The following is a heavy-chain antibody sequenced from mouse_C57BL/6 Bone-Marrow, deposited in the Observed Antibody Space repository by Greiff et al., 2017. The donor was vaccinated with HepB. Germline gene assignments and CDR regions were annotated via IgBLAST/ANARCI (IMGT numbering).Heavy chain of an antibody. CDR3: ARRGYGSSSYYFDY. Sequence: QVHVKQPGTELVKPGASVKLSCKASGYTFTSYWMHWVKQRPGQGLEWIGNINPSNGGTNYNEKFKSKATLTVDKSSSTAYMQLSSLTSEDSAVYYCARRGYGSSSYYFDYWGQGTTLTVSS. CDR2: INPSNGGT. V-gene: IGHV1-53*01. CDR1: GYTFTSYW. J-gene: IGHJ2*01. D-gene: IGHD1-1*01.